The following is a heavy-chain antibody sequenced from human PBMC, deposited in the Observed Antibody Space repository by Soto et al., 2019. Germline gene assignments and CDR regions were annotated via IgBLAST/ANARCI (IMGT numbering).Heavy chain of an antibody. Sequence: QVVLLQSGAEVKEPGSSVRVSCQVSGSTFNNFAFSWVRQAPGHGPEWMGGIVVDSNTAEYSQRFQDRVTITADTSTDTLYMELGSLTFEDTAVYYCAGTYDTSGDYPYYFEYWGQGTLVTVSS. CDR3: AGTYDTSGDYPYYFEY. D-gene: IGHD3-22*01. CDR1: GSTFNNFA. J-gene: IGHJ4*02. V-gene: IGHV1-69*06. CDR2: IVVDSNTA.